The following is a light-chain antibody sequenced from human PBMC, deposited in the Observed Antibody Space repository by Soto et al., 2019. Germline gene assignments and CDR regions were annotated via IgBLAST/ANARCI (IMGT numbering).Light chain of an antibody. CDR3: QQYKSNLYT. CDR1: QPISSW. J-gene: IGKJ2*01. V-gene: IGKV1-5*01. CDR2: DAS. Sequence: DIQITQSPSTLSASVGDRVTISCRASQPISSWLAWYQQKPGKAPQLLIYDASGLENGVPSRFSGRGSGTEFTLTISGLQPDDFATYFCQQYKSNLYTFGQGTKLEIK.